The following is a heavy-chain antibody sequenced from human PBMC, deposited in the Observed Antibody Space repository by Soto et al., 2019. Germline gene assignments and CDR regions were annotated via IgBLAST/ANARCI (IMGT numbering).Heavy chain of an antibody. D-gene: IGHD3-22*01. CDR2: IKSKTDGGTT. J-gene: IGHJ4*01. CDR1: GFTFTNAW. V-gene: IGHV3-15*01. CDR3: TTGRYSDSGNSYFSLLV. Sequence: GGSLRLSCAGSGFTFTNAWMSWVRQAPGKGLEWVGRIKSKTDGGTTDYAAPVKGRFTISRDDSKNTLYLQMNSLEMEDTAVYCCTTGRYSDSGNSYFSLLVWGHGTLVTVSS.